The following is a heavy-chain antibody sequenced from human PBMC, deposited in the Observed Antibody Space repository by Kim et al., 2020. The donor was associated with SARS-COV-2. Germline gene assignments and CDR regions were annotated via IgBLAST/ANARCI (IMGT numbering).Heavy chain of an antibody. Sequence: DYAAPGKARFTVSRHDSKNTLNLQMNSLKTADTAVYYCTTGRGTGDLNYWGQGTLVTVSS. CDR3: TTGRGTGDLNY. V-gene: IGHV3-15*01. J-gene: IGHJ4*02. D-gene: IGHD7-27*01.